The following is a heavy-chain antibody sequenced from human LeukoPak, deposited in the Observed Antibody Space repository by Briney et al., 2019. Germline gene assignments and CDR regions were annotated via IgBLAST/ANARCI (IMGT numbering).Heavy chain of an antibody. J-gene: IGHJ4*02. V-gene: IGHV1-46*03. CDR2: INPSGGST. Sequence: ASVKLSCKASGYTFTTYYMHWVRQAPGQGLQWMGIINPSGGSTSYAQKFQGRVTMTRDTSTSTVYMELSSLRSDDTAIYYCARSVKMPTIVHWGQGTLVTVSS. CDR1: GYTFTTYY. D-gene: IGHD5-24*01. CDR3: ARSVKMPTIVH.